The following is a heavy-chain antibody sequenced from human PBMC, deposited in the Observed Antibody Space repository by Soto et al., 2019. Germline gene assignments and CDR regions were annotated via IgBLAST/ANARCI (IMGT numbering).Heavy chain of an antibody. Sequence: SETLSLTCAVSGGSITSSSYYWGWIRQPPGKGLEWSGGIYYSGSSYYNPSLKSRVTMSVYTSKNQFSLTLNSVTAADPAVYYCARQRTTVVTQAYFDHWGQGTLVTVSS. V-gene: IGHV4-39*01. D-gene: IGHD4-17*01. CDR2: IYYSGSS. J-gene: IGHJ4*02. CDR3: ARQRTTVVTQAYFDH. CDR1: GGSITSSSYY.